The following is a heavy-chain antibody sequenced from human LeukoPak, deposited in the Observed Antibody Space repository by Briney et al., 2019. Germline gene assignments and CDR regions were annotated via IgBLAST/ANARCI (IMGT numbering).Heavy chain of an antibody. CDR1: GYTFTGYY. D-gene: IGHD6-13*01. CDR3: ARARLSAAWGGG. CDR2: INPNSGGT. V-gene: IGHV1-2*02. J-gene: IGHJ4*02. Sequence: ASVKVSCKASGYTFTGYYMHWVRQAPGQGLEWMGWINPNSGGTNYAQKFQGRVTMTRDTSINIAYMELSRLRSDDTAVYYCARARLSAAWGGGWGQEPLVTVS.